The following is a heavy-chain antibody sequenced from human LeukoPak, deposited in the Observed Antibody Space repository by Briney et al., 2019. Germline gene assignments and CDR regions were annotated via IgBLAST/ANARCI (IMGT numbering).Heavy chain of an antibody. D-gene: IGHD3-10*01. V-gene: IGHV4-39*02. CDR2: IYYSGIT. J-gene: IGHJ5*02. CDR3: AREGYGSGSSVGWFDP. Sequence: NSSGTLSLTCTVSGGSISSSPYYWGWIRQPPGKGLEWIGSIYYSGITYYNPSLKSRVTISVDTSKNQFSLKLSSVTAADTAVYYCAREGYGSGSSVGWFDPWGQGTLVTVSS. CDR1: GGSISSSPYY.